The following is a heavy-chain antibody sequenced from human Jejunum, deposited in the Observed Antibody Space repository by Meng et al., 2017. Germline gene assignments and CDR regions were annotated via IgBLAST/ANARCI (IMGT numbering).Heavy chain of an antibody. Sequence: GQLQGSGPGRVEPSGTLSLPCSVSGGSISGENLWSWVRQTPGKGLEWIGESYLSGSTYYNPSLASRVTISVDHSRDRFSLSVASVTAADTGVYFCARATLARLFDSWGQGSLVTVSS. V-gene: IGHV4-4*02. D-gene: IGHD6-6*01. J-gene: IGHJ4*02. CDR2: SYLSGST. CDR1: GGSISGENL. CDR3: ARATLARLFDS.